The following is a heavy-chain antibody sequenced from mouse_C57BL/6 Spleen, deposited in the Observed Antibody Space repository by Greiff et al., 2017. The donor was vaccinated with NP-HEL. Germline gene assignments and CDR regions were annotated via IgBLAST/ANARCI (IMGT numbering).Heavy chain of an antibody. CDR2: IDPETGGT. D-gene: IGHD1-1*01. V-gene: IGHV1-15*01. Sequence: QVQLKESGAELVRPGASVTLSCKASGYTFTDYEMHWVKQTPVHGLEWIGAIDPETGGTAYNQKFKGKAILTADKSSSTAYMELRSLTSEDSAVYYCTRSYYYGSSGGFAYWGQGTLVTVSA. CDR3: TRSYYYGSSGGFAY. CDR1: GYTFTDYE. J-gene: IGHJ3*01.